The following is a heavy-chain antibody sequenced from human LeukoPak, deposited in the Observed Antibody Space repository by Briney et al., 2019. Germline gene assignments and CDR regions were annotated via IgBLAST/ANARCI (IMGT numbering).Heavy chain of an antibody. CDR2: ISSSSSTI. CDR3: ARESTWGMDV. J-gene: IGHJ6*02. Sequence: PGGSLRLSWAASGFTFSSYSMNWVRQAPGKGLEWVSYISSSSSTIYYADSVKGRFTISIDNAKNSLYLQVNSLRDEDTAVYYCARESTWGMDVWGQGTTVTVSS. V-gene: IGHV3-48*02. CDR1: GFTFSSYS.